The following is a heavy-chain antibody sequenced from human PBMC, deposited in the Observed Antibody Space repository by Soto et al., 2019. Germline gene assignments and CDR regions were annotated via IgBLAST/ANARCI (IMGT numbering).Heavy chain of an antibody. J-gene: IGHJ4*02. CDR3: AKATDSSGYLIPSYFDY. CDR1: GFTFSSYG. V-gene: IGHV3-30*18. Sequence: GGSLRLSCAASGFTFSSYGMHWVRQAPGKGLEWVAVISYDGSNKYYADSVKGRFTISRDNSKNTLYLQMNSLRAEDTAVYYCAKATDSSGYLIPSYFDYWGQGTLVTVSS. CDR2: ISYDGSNK. D-gene: IGHD3-22*01.